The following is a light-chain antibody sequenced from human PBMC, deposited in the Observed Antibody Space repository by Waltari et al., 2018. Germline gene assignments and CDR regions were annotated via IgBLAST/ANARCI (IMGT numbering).Light chain of an antibody. CDR2: SNN. V-gene: IGLV1-44*01. J-gene: IGLJ2*01. CDR1: GSNIGPRT. CDR3: AAWDDTLNGVL. Sequence: QSVLTQSPPTSGTPGQTVTIFCSGSGSNIGPRTVNWYQQLPGTAPKLLIYSNNQRPSGVPDRFSGSKSGSSASLAISRLQSEDEADYYCAAWDDTLNGVLFGGGTKLTVL.